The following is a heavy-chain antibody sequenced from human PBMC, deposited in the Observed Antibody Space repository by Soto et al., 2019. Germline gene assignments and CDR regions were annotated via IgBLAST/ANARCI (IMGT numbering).Heavy chain of an antibody. D-gene: IGHD3-10*01. CDR2: INSDGSST. Sequence: GGSLRLSCAASGFTFSSYWMHWVRQAPGKGLVWVSRINSDGSSTSYADSVKGRFTISRDNAKNTLYLQMNSLRAEDTAVYYCARITMVRGVIRKLNWFDPWGQGTLVTVSS. CDR1: GFTFSSYW. J-gene: IGHJ5*02. CDR3: ARITMVRGVIRKLNWFDP. V-gene: IGHV3-74*01.